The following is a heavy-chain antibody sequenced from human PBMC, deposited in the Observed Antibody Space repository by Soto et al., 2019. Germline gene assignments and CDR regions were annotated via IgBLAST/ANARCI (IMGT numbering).Heavy chain of an antibody. CDR1: GYTFTAYY. V-gene: IGHV1-2*04. CDR3: ARGRGGDAAMDV. J-gene: IGHJ6*02. D-gene: IGHD2-21*02. Sequence: ASVKVSCKTSGYTFTAYYIHWVRQAPGQGLEWMGYINPNSGGTNCAQNYQGWVTMTRDTSITTAYMELNRLTSDDTAVYYCARGRGGDAAMDVWGQ. CDR2: INPNSGGT.